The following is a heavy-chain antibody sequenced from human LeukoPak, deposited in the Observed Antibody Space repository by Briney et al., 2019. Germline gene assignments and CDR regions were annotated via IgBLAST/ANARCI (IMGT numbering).Heavy chain of an antibody. J-gene: IGHJ4*02. CDR1: GFTLSSYW. CDR3: ARAGSGWEDLDY. CDR2: INSDGSST. D-gene: IGHD6-19*01. V-gene: IGHV3-74*01. Sequence: GGSLRLSCAASGFTLSSYWMHWVRQAPGKGLVWVSRINSDGSSTSYADSVKGRFTISRDNAKNTLYLQMNSLRAEDTAVYYCARAGSGWEDLDYWGQGTLVTVSS.